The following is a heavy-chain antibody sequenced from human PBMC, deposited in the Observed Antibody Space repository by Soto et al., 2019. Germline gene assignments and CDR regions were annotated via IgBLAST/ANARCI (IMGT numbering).Heavy chain of an antibody. J-gene: IGHJ6*02. V-gene: IGHV3-30*18. CDR3: AKDLQSYGDYDYYCYGMDV. CDR2: ISYDGTNK. CDR1: GFTFSTYG. D-gene: IGHD4-17*01. Sequence: QVQLVESGGGEVQPGRSLTISCAASGFTFSTYGMHWVRQTPGKGLEWVAVISYDGTNKFYSDSVKGRFTISRDNFKNTLTLHMNSLRAHDTDVYSCAKDLQSYGDYDYYCYGMDVWGLGTRVTVSS.